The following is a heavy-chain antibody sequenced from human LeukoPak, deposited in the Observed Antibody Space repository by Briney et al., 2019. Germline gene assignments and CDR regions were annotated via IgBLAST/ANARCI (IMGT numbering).Heavy chain of an antibody. CDR3: ARHSCGGNCGMDV. J-gene: IGHJ6*02. V-gene: IGHV5-51*01. D-gene: IGHD2-21*01. CDR1: GYIFTSYW. Sequence: PGESLKISCKCSGYIFTSYWIGWVRQIPGKGLEWIGIVYPGGSDTRYRPSFQGEVTISGDKSIRTAYLQWSSLRASETGLYYCARHSCGGNCGMDVWGQGTTVTVS. CDR2: VYPGGSDT.